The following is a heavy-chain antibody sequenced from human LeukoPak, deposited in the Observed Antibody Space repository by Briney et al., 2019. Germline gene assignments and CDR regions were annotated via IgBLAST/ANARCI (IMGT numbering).Heavy chain of an antibody. V-gene: IGHV1-2*02. J-gene: IGHJ4*02. CDR1: GYTFTNYY. CDR2: INPNSGGT. CDR3: ARDQGDSSGYSHDY. D-gene: IGHD3-22*01. Sequence: ASVKVSCKASGYTFTNYYMHWVRQAPGQGLEGMGWINPNSGGTNYAQKFQGRVTMTRDTSISTAYMELSRLRSDDTAVYYCARDQGDSSGYSHDYWGQGTLVTVSS.